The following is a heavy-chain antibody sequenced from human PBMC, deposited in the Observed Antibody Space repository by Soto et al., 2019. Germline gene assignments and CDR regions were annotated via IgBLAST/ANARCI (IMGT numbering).Heavy chain of an antibody. CDR2: ISYDGSNK. V-gene: IGHV3-30*03. CDR3: ARVRIKLSHYYYYGMDV. J-gene: IGHJ6*02. Sequence: RLSCAASGFTFSSYGMHWVRQAPGKGLEWVAVISYDGSNKYYADSVKGRFTISRDNSKNTLYLQMNSLRAEDTAVYYCARVRIKLSHYYYYGMDVWGQGTTVTVSS. D-gene: IGHD5-18*01. CDR1: GFTFSSYG.